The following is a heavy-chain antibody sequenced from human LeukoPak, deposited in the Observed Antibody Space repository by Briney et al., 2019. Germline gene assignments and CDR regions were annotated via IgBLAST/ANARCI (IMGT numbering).Heavy chain of an antibody. CDR1: GGTFSSYA. J-gene: IGHJ3*02. D-gene: IGHD3-22*01. V-gene: IGHV1-69*13. CDR2: IIPIFGTA. CDR3: AGFFYDNSGDAFDI. Sequence: SVKVSCKASGGTFSSYAISWVRQAPGQGLEWMGGIIPIFGTANYAQKFQGRVTITSDESTRTVYMELSSLRPEDSAVYYCAGFFYDNSGDAFDIWGQGTMVTVSS.